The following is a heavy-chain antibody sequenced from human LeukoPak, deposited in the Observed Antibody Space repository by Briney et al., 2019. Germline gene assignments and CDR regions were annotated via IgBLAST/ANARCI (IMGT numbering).Heavy chain of an antibody. D-gene: IGHD2-15*01. CDR3: ARVLRYCSGGNCYSGGLGYMDV. CDR1: GFTFSDYN. V-gene: IGHV3-11*01. CDR2: ISRSGSTK. J-gene: IGHJ6*03. Sequence: KAGGSLRLSCAASGFTFSDYNMRWIRQAPGKGLGWVSSISRSGSTKYYADSVKGRFTISRDNAKNSLFLQMNSLRAEDTAVYYCARVLRYCSGGNCYSGGLGYMDVWGKGTTVTISS.